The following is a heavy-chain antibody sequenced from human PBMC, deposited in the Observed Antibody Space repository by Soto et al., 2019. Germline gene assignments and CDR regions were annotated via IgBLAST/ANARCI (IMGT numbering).Heavy chain of an antibody. CDR3: ANRWVNDYSPIPSDYYYYYGMDV. J-gene: IGHJ6*02. Sequence: SLRLSCAASGFTFSSYGMHWVRQAPGKGLEWVAVISYDGSNKYYADSVKGRFTISRDNSKNTLYLQMNSLRAEDTAVYYCANRWVNDYSPIPSDYYYYYGMDVWGQGTTVTVSS. V-gene: IGHV3-30*18. D-gene: IGHD4-4*01. CDR2: ISYDGSNK. CDR1: GFTFSSYG.